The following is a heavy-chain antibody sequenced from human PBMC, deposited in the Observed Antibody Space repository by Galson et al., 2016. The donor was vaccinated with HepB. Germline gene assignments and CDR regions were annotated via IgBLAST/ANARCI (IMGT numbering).Heavy chain of an antibody. CDR2: INAGNGNT. J-gene: IGHJ4*02. CDR1: GYSFTRYL. V-gene: IGHV1-3*01. Sequence: SVKVSCKASGYSFTRYLTHWVRQAPGQRLEWMGWINAGNGNTMYSEKFRDRITITRDTSATTAHMELSSLRSEDTAVYYCVRDDRIAAAGNYFEFWGQGTLVTVSS. D-gene: IGHD6-13*01. CDR3: VRDDRIAAAGNYFEF.